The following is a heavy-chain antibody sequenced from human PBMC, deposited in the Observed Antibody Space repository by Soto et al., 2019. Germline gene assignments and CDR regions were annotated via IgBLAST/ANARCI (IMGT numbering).Heavy chain of an antibody. V-gene: IGHV3-23*01. Sequence: EVQLLESGGGLVQPGGSLRLSCAASGFTFASYALGWVRQAPGKGLEWVSGISGSGRSTYYADSVKGRFTISRDTSKLTLYLHMNSLRAEDTAVYYCSKDRHYYYAAGRPTYLAFWGQGSLVTVTS. D-gene: IGHD3-10*01. CDR3: SKDRHYYYAAGRPTYLAF. CDR1: GFTFASYA. J-gene: IGHJ4*02. CDR2: ISGSGRST.